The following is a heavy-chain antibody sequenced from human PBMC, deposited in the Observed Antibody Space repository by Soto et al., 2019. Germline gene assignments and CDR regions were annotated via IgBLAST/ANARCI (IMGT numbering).Heavy chain of an antibody. D-gene: IGHD3-16*02. CDR1: GFTFSESW. CDR2: ILSKTEGGKP. CDR3: NVYDYLWVTYRYRWAY. Sequence: EVQLVDCGGGLVKPGGSRRLACAASGFTFSESWLSWVCQVPGKGLKCVARILSKTEGGKPYYAAPVKDRFTISRDDLKNTLYPEMKSLETKDTAIYYCNVYDYLWVTYRYRWAYWGQGPLVTVSS. J-gene: IGHJ4*02. V-gene: IGHV3-15*01.